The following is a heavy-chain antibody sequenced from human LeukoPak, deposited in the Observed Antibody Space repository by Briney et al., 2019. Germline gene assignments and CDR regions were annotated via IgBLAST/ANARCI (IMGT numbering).Heavy chain of an antibody. CDR2: IYYSGTT. CDR3: ARDQWLGQFDY. Sequence: NPSETLSLTCTVSGGSISSYYWSWIRQPPGKGLEWIGYIYYSGTTNYNPSLKSRVTISVDTSKNQFSLKLSSVTAADTAVYYCARDQWLGQFDYWGQGTLVTVSS. D-gene: IGHD6-19*01. CDR1: GGSISSYY. J-gene: IGHJ4*02. V-gene: IGHV4-59*12.